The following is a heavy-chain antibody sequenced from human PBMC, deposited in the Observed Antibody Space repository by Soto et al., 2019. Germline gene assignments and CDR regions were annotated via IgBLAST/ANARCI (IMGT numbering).Heavy chain of an antibody. J-gene: IGHJ6*02. CDR2: INAGNGNT. CDR1: GYTFTSYA. CDR3: ARDRGRYFDWLPLSLGMDV. Sequence: VASVKVSCKASGYTFTSYAMHWVHQAPGQRLEWMGWINAGNGNTKYSQKFQGRVTITRDTSASTAYMELSSLRSEDTAVYYCARDRGRYFDWLPLSLGMDVWGQGTTVTVSS. V-gene: IGHV1-3*01. D-gene: IGHD3-9*01.